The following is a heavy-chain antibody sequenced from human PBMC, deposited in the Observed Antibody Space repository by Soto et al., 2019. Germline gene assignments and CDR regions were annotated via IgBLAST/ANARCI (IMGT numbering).Heavy chain of an antibody. D-gene: IGHD3-22*01. CDR3: ARGGYYYDSSGYFFDS. J-gene: IGHJ4*02. V-gene: IGHV1-2*02. Sequence: ASVKVSCKASGYTFTGYYMHWVRQAPGQGLEWMGWINPNSGGTNYAQKFQGRVTMTRDTSISTAYMELSRLRSDDTAVYYCARGGYYYDSSGYFFDSWGQGTLVTVSS. CDR1: GYTFTGYY. CDR2: INPNSGGT.